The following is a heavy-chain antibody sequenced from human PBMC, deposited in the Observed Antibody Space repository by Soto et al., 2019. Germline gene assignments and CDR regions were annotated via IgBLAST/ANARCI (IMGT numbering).Heavy chain of an antibody. J-gene: IGHJ6*02. D-gene: IGHD3-3*01. V-gene: IGHV3-23*01. CDR3: AKDRYDFWSSRRSDV. Sequence: GGSLRLSCAASGFTFSSYAMSWVRQAPGKGLEWVSAISGSCGSTYYADSVKGRFTISRDNSKNTLYLQMNSLRAEDTAVYYCAKDRYDFWSSRRSDVWGQGTTVTVSS. CDR2: ISGSCGST. CDR1: GFTFSSYA.